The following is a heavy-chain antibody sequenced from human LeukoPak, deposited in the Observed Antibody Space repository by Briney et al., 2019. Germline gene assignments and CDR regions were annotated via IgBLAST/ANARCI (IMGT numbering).Heavy chain of an antibody. CDR2: ISPSGGST. V-gene: IGHV1-46*02. Sequence: GASVKVSCKASGYTFNNYYIHWVRQAPGQGLEWMGVISPSGGSTSYAQKFQGRVTMTRDTSTSTVYMELSSLRSEDTAVYYCARRYCTSTSCYPGIDDAFDIWGQGTMVTVSS. D-gene: IGHD2-2*01. CDR3: ARRYCTSTSCYPGIDDAFDI. J-gene: IGHJ3*02. CDR1: GYTFNNYY.